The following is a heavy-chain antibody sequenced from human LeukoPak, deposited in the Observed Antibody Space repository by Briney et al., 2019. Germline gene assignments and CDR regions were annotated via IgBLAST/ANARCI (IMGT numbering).Heavy chain of an antibody. CDR2: TYRGGST. Sequence: GGSLRLYCEASGFTVSPNYMSWVRQAPGKGLEWPSVTYRGGSTYYADSVGDRFIISRDNSKNTLYLQMNSLRAEDTAVYYCASASCSGSSCYSGYFDYWGQGTLVTVSS. CDR1: GFTVSPNY. J-gene: IGHJ4*02. D-gene: IGHD2-15*01. CDR3: ASASCSGSSCYSGYFDY. V-gene: IGHV3-53*01.